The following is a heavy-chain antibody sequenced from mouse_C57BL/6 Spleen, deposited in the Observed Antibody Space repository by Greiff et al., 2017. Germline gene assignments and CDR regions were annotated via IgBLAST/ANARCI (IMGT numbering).Heavy chain of an antibody. Sequence: VQLQQSGAELVRPGASVKLSCTASGFNIKDYYLHWVKQRPEQGLEWIGRIDPEDGDTEYAPKFQGKATMTADTSSNTAYLQLSSLTSEDTAVYYCTPLYGSHYFDYWGQGTTLTVSS. D-gene: IGHD1-1*02. J-gene: IGHJ2*01. CDR3: TPLYGSHYFDY. CDR2: IDPEDGDT. V-gene: IGHV14-1*01. CDR1: GFNIKDYY.